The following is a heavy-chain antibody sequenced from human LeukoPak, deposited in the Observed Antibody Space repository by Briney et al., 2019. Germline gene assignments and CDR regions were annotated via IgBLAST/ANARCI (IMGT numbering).Heavy chain of an antibody. D-gene: IGHD2-15*01. V-gene: IGHV3-21*01. Sequence: GGCLRLSCAASGFTFSSYSMNWVRQAPGKGLEWVSSISSSSSYIYYADSVKGRFTISRDNAKNSLYLQMNSLRAEDTAVYYCARVWEYCSGGSCYENYYGMDVWGKGTTVTVSS. CDR1: GFTFSSYS. CDR3: ARVWEYCSGGSCYENYYGMDV. J-gene: IGHJ6*04. CDR2: ISSSSSYI.